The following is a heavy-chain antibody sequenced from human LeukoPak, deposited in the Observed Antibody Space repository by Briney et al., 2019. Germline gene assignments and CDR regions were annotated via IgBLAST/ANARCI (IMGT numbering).Heavy chain of an antibody. CDR2: IYYSGST. CDR3: ARHLPDDDYYGSGSYYLDY. CDR1: GGSISTDNCY. D-gene: IGHD3-10*01. V-gene: IGHV4-61*01. Sequence: SETLSLTCTVSGGSISTDNCYWSWIRQPPGKGLEWIGYIYYSGSTNYNPSLKSRVTISVDTSKNQFSLKLSSVTAADTAVYYCARHLPDDDYYGSGSYYLDYWGQGTLVTVSS. J-gene: IGHJ4*02.